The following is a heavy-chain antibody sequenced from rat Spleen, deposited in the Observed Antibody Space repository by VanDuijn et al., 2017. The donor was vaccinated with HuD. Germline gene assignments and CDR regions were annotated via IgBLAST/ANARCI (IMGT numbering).Heavy chain of an antibody. CDR3: TRLYYSNWFAY. J-gene: IGHJ3*01. D-gene: IGHD1-1*01. CDR1: GFTFSDNY. Sequence: EVQLVESGGGFVQPGRSMELSCVVSGFTFSDNYMAWVRQAPTKGLEWVATISHDGSSTYYRDPEKGRFTISRDNAKSTLYLQMDSLRSEDTATYYCTRLYYSNWFAYWGQGTLVTVSS. V-gene: IGHV5-7*01. CDR2: ISHDGSST.